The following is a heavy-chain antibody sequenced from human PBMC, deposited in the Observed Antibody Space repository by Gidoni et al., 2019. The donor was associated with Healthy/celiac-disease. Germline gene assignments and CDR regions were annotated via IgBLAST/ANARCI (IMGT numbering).Heavy chain of an antibody. V-gene: IGHV3-13*04. J-gene: IGHJ3*02. CDR2: IGTAGDT. D-gene: IGHD6-19*01. Sequence: EVQLVEPGGGLVQPGGSLRSSCAPSGFTFSRYDMHWVRQATGKGLEWVSAIGTAGDTYYPGSVKGRFTISRENAKNSLYLQMNSLRAGDTAVYYCARASSGENDAFDIWGQGTMVTVSS. CDR3: ARASSGENDAFDI. CDR1: GFTFSRYD.